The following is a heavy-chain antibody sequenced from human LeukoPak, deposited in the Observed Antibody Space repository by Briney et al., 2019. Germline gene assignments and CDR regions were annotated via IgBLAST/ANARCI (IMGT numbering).Heavy chain of an antibody. CDR3: ARDTYYSGSGTYFEDYFDS. Sequence: SETLSLTCTVSGGSISTYYWSWIWQPPGKGLEWIGHIHGSGETNYNPSLKSRVTMSPDTSRNQFSLKVNSVTAADTAVYYCARDTYYSGSGTYFEDYFDSWGQGILVTVSS. D-gene: IGHD3-10*01. J-gene: IGHJ4*02. V-gene: IGHV4-59*12. CDR2: IHGSGET. CDR1: GGSISTYY.